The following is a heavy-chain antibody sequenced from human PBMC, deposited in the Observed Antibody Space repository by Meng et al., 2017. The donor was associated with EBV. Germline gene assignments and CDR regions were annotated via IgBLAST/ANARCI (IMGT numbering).Heavy chain of an antibody. Sequence: QVQLVQSGAEVKSPGASVKGSCKASGYAFTSYILHWVRQAPGQRLEWMGWINVGVGYTKYSQKFQGRVTISSDTSATTGYMELSSLRSEDTAVYYCVRGPPVGVPGPGDYWGQGTLVTVSS. J-gene: IGHJ4*02. CDR1: GYAFTSYI. D-gene: IGHD2-21*01. CDR2: INVGVGYT. CDR3: VRGPPVGVPGPGDY. V-gene: IGHV1-3*01.